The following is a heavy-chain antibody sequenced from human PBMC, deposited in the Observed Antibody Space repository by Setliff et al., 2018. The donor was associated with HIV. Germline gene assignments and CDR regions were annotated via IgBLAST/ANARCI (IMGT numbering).Heavy chain of an antibody. CDR2: ISYDGSNK. J-gene: IGHJ6*03. CDR1: GFTFYSYA. CDR3: ARDPGYGPFGVLTRKGPGYYYYYMDV. Sequence: QPGGSLRLSCAASGFTFYSYAMHWVRQAPGKGLEWVALISYDGSNKYYPDSVKGRFTISRDNSKNTLYLQMNSLRVEDTAVYYCARDPGYGPFGVLTRKGPGYYYYYMDVWGKGTTVTVSS. D-gene: IGHD3-3*01. V-gene: IGHV3-30*04.